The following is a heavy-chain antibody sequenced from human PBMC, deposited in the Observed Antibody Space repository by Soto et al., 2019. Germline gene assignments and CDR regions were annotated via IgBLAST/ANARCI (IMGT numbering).Heavy chain of an antibody. Sequence: QVQLVESGGGVVQPGRSLRLSCAASGFTFSSYGMHWVRQAPGKGLEWVAVIWYDGSNKYYADSVKGRFTISRDNSKNTLYLQMNSLRAEDTAVYYCARDYYGDYYYYYMDVWGKGTTVTVSS. CDR3: ARDYYGDYYYYYMDV. CDR1: GFTFSSYG. J-gene: IGHJ6*03. V-gene: IGHV3-33*01. CDR2: IWYDGSNK. D-gene: IGHD4-17*01.